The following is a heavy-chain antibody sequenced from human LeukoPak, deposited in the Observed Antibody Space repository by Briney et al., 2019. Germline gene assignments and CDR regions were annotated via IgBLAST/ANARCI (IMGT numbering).Heavy chain of an antibody. Sequence: PSETLSLTCTVSGGSISSYYWSWIRQPPGKGLEWIGYIYYSGSTNYNPSLKSRVTISVDTSKNQLSLKLSSVTAADTAVYYCARQGYYDFWSGYYTYFDYWGQGTLVTVSS. D-gene: IGHD3-3*01. J-gene: IGHJ4*02. CDR3: ARQGYYDFWSGYYTYFDY. CDR2: IYYSGST. CDR1: GGSISSYY. V-gene: IGHV4-59*01.